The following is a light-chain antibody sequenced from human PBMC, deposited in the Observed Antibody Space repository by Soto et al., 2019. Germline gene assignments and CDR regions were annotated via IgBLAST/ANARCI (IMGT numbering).Light chain of an antibody. J-gene: IGLJ2*01. CDR3: SSYTSSRTVV. V-gene: IGLV2-14*01. CDR1: SSDVGGYNY. CDR2: DVS. Sequence: QSALTQPAAVSGSPGQSITISCTGTSSDVGGYNYVSWYQQHPAKAPKLLIYDVSTRPSGVSNRFSGSKSGYTASLTISGLQAEDEADYYCSSYTSSRTVVFGGGTKLTVL.